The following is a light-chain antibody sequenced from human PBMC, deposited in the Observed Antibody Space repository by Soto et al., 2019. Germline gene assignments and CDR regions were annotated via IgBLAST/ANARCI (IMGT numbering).Light chain of an antibody. CDR3: QQDKNWART. Sequence: EIVMTQSPATLSVSTGERATLSCRASQRVSSNLAWYQQKPGQAPRLLIYGASTRATGIPARFSGSGSGTEFTLTLSSLHSEDCAVYYCQQDKNWARTFGQGTKGEI. V-gene: IGKV3-15*01. CDR2: GAS. J-gene: IGKJ1*01. CDR1: QRVSSN.